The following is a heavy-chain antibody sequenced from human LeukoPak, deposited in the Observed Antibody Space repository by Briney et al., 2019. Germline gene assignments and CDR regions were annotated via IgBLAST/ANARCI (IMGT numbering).Heavy chain of an antibody. CDR1: GFTVSSNS. Sequence: GGSLRLSCTVSGFTVSSNSMSWVRQAPGKGLEWVSFIYSGGNTLYSDSVKGRFTVSRDNAKNSLYLQMSSLRAEDTAVYYCARRAYGAFGIWGQGTMVTVSS. J-gene: IGHJ3*02. V-gene: IGHV3-53*01. CDR3: ARRAYGAFGI. CDR2: IYSGGNT. D-gene: IGHD3-16*01.